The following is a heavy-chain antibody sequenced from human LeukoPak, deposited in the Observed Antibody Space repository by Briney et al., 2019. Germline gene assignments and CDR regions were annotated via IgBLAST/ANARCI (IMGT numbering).Heavy chain of an antibody. J-gene: IGHJ4*02. V-gene: IGHV1-69*13. CDR2: IIPIFGTA. CDR3: ARGSEGSSGYYVPLDY. Sequence: ASVKVSCKASGGTFSSYAISWVRQAPGQGLEWMGGIIPIFGTANYAQKFQGRVTITADESTSTAYMELSSLRSEDTAVYYCARGSEGSSGYYVPLDYWGQGTLVTVSS. CDR1: GGTFSSYA. D-gene: IGHD3-22*01.